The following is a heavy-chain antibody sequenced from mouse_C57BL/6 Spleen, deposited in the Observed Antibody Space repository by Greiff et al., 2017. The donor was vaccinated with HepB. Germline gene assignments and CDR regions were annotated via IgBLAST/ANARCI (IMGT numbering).Heavy chain of an antibody. Sequence: QVHVKQPGAELVKPGASVKLSCKASGYTFTSYWMHWVKQRPGQGLEWIGMIHPNSGSTNYNEKFKSKATLTVDKSSSTAYMQLSSLTSEDSAVYYCARRVTTGYYYAMDYWGQGTSVTVSS. CDR2: IHPNSGST. J-gene: IGHJ4*01. V-gene: IGHV1-64*01. CDR3: ARRVTTGYYYAMDY. CDR1: GYTFTSYW. D-gene: IGHD2-2*01.